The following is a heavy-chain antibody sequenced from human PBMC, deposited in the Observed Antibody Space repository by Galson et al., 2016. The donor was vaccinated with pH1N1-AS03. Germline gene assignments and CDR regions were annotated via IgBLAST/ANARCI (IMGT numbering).Heavy chain of an antibody. D-gene: IGHD5-24*01. J-gene: IGHJ4*02. CDR2: VVTNGDT. Sequence: SLRLSCAASGFRLTSIAMSWVRQAPGKGLEWVSGVVTNGDTYFADSVKGRFSISRDDSKNTMYLQMDSPGVEDTAIYYCAKDRVYNDAQWVFDCWGQGNPVTVSS. CDR1: GFRLTSIA. CDR3: AKDRVYNDAQWVFDC. V-gene: IGHV3-23*01.